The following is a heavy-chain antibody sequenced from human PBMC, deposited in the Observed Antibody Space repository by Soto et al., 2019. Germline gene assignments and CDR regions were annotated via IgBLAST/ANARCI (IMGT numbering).Heavy chain of an antibody. CDR2: IYYSGST. CDR3: ARCHYDTETPTNWFDP. CDR1: GGSISSGGYY. Sequence: PLETLSLTCTVSGGSISSGGYYWSWIRQHPGKGLEWIGYIYYSGSTYYNPSLKSRVTISVDTSKNQFSLKLSSVTAADTAVYYCARCHYDTETPTNWFDPWGQGTLVTVSS. V-gene: IGHV4-31*03. D-gene: IGHD3-3*01. J-gene: IGHJ5*02.